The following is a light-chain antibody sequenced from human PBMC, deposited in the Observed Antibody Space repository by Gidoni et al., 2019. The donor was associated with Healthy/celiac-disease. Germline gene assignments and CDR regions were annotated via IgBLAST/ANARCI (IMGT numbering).Light chain of an antibody. V-gene: IGKV1-5*03. CDR3: QQYNSYQFT. J-gene: IGKJ3*01. Sequence: DTQMTQSPYTLSASVGDRVTITCRTSQSISSWLAWYQQKPGKAPKLLIYKASSLESGVPSRFSGSGSGTEFTLTISSLQPDDFATYYCQQYNSYQFTFGPGTKVDIK. CDR1: QSISSW. CDR2: KAS.